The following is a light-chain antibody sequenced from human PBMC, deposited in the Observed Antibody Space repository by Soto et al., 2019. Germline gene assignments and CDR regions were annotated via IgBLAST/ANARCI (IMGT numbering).Light chain of an antibody. CDR1: QSISSC. J-gene: IGKJ1*01. V-gene: IGKV1-5*01. CDR2: HAS. Sequence: DIQMTKYPSTLSASVGDRVTITCRASQSISSCLSWYQQKPGKAPKLLIYHASSLESGVPSRFSGSGSGTEFTLTISSLQPDDFATYYCLQYNSYQWTFGQVSKVDI. CDR3: LQYNSYQWT.